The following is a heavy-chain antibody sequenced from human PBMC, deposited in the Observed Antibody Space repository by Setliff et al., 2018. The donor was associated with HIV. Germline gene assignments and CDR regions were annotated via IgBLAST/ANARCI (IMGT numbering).Heavy chain of an antibody. V-gene: IGHV1-2*06. Sequence: ASVKVSCKASGYTFTGYYMHWVRQAPGQGLEWMGRINPNSGDTNYAQKFQGRVTLTIDTSISTAYMELSRLRSDDTAVYYCARDEQYQLLLDYWGQGTLVTVSS. CDR3: ARDEQYQLLLDY. CDR2: INPNSGDT. D-gene: IGHD2-2*01. J-gene: IGHJ4*02. CDR1: GYTFTGYY.